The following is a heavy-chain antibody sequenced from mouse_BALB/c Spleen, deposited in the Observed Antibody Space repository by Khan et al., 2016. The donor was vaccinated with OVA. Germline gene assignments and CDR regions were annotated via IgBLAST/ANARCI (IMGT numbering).Heavy chain of an antibody. CDR2: RWAGGST. CDR3: ARFYDPYYALDY. D-gene: IGHD2-3*01. J-gene: IGHJ4*01. Sequence: QVQLKESGPGLVAPSQSLSITCSVSGFSLTSYGINWVRQPPGKGLEWLGVRWAGGSTNYNSALMSRLSISKDNAKNQVFLKMNSLQTDDTAMYYCARFYDPYYALDYWGPGTSVTVSS. V-gene: IGHV2-9*02. CDR1: GFSLTSYG.